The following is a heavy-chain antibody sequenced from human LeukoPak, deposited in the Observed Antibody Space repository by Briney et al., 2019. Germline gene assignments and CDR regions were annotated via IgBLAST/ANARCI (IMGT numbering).Heavy chain of an antibody. V-gene: IGHV3-23*01. Sequence: GGSLRLSCAASGFTFSSYAMSWVRQAPGKGLEWVSAISGSGGSTYYADSVKGRFTISRDNSRNTLYLQMNSLRVEDTAVYYCAKDSSRLYYYYGMDVWGQGTTVTVSS. D-gene: IGHD6-13*01. CDR1: GFTFSSYA. J-gene: IGHJ6*02. CDR3: AKDSSRLYYYYGMDV. CDR2: ISGSGGST.